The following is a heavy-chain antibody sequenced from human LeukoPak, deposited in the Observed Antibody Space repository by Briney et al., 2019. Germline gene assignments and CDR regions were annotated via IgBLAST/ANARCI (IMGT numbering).Heavy chain of an antibody. J-gene: IGHJ4*02. Sequence: ASVKVSCKASGYTFTSYDINWVRQATGQGLEWMGWMNPNSGSTGYAQKFQGRVTMTRNTSISTAYMELSSLRSEDTAVYYCARGRGSVLRYFDWLYYFDYWGQGTLVTVSS. CDR1: GYTFTSYD. CDR2: MNPNSGST. V-gene: IGHV1-8*01. D-gene: IGHD3-9*01. CDR3: ARGRGSVLRYFDWLYYFDY.